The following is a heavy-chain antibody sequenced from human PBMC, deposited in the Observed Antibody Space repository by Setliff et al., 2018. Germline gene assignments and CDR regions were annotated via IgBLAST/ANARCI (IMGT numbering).Heavy chain of an antibody. CDR1: GGSISTATYY. D-gene: IGHD5-18*01. Sequence: PSETLSLTCTVSGGSISTATYYWGWVRQSPGKGLEWIGSIYWSGNTRYNPSFKSRVTISIDTSKNQFSLKMSSVTAADTAVYYCASNRAAMALDDPWGQGKLVTVSS. CDR2: IYWSGNT. J-gene: IGHJ5*02. V-gene: IGHV4-39*01. CDR3: ASNRAAMALDDP.